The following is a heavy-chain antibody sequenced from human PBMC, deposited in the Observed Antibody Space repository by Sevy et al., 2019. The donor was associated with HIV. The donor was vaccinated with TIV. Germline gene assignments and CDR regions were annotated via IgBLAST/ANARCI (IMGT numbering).Heavy chain of an antibody. J-gene: IGHJ4*02. CDR1: GFTFGDYA. V-gene: IGHV3-49*03. CDR2: IRSKAYGGTT. Sequence: GGSLRLFCTASGFTFGDYAMSWFRQAPGKGLEWVGFIRSKAYGGTTEYAPSVKGRFTISRDDSKSIAYLQMNSLKTEDTAVYYCTRDQWLETLDYWGQGTLVTVSS. CDR3: TRDQWLETLDY. D-gene: IGHD6-19*01.